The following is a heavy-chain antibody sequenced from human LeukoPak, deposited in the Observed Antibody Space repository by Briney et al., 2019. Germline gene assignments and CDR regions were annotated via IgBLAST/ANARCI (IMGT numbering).Heavy chain of an antibody. D-gene: IGHD2-8*01. CDR3: ARALSDCSKGVCYSLDDWVRYGMDV. V-gene: IGHV3-30*04. CDR1: GFTFSSYA. CDR2: ISYDGSNK. Sequence: GGSLRLSCAASGFTFSSYAMHWVRQAPGKGLEWVAVISYDGSNKYYADSVKGRFTISRDNSKNTLYLQMNSLRAEDTAVYYCARALSDCSKGVCYSLDDWVRYGMDVWGQGTTVTVSS. J-gene: IGHJ6*02.